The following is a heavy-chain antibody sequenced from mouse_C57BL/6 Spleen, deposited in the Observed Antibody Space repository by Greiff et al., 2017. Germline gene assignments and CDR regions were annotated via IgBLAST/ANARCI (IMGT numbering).Heavy chain of an antibody. CDR1: GFTFSSYA. CDR3: ARDRGYSAWFAY. J-gene: IGHJ3*01. CDR2: ISDGGSYT. Sequence: EVHLVESGGGLVKPGGSLKLSCAASGFTFSSYAMSWVRQTPEKRLEWVATISDGGSYTYYPDNVKGRFTISREHAKNNLYLQMSHLKSEDTAMYYCARDRGYSAWFAYWGQGTLVTVSA. V-gene: IGHV5-4*01.